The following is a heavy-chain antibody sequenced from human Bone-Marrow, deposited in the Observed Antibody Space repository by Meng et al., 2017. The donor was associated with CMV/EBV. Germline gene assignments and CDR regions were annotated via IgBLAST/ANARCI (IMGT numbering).Heavy chain of an antibody. CDR3: ARGDWKYIHYFSYGMDI. CDR1: GFTFSRFA. V-gene: IGHV3-23*01. Sequence: GESLKISCAASGFTFSRFAMTWVRQAPGKGLEWVSAISGGGGGTYYADSVKGRFTISRDNSKNTLYLQLNGLRVEDTAVYYCARGDWKYIHYFSYGMDIWGQGTTVTVSS. CDR2: ISGGGGGT. D-gene: IGHD1-1*01. J-gene: IGHJ6*02.